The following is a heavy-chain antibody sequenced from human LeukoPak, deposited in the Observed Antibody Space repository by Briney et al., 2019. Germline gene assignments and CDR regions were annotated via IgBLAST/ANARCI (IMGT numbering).Heavy chain of an antibody. D-gene: IGHD5-18*01. J-gene: IGHJ4*02. CDR1: GFTFSSYW. CDR2: IKKGGSEK. V-gene: IGHV3-7*01. Sequence: GGSLKLSCAASGFTFSSYWMSWVRQAPGQGLEWVANIKKGGSEKYYVDSVKGRFTISRDNAKTSLYLQMNSLRAEDTAVYYCARDLSGVTGYTYGRGIDYWGQGTLVTVSS. CDR3: ARDLSGVTGYTYGRGIDY.